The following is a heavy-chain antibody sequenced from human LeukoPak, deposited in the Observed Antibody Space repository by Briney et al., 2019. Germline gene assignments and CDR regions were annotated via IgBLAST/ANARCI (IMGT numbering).Heavy chain of an antibody. J-gene: IGHJ4*02. CDR2: ISSSGSTI. Sequence: GRSLRLSRAASGFTLSVYYTSWIRHAPGKGLEWVSYISSSGSTIYYADSVKGRFTISRDNAKNSLYLQMNSLRAEDTAVYYCAREKPWEPLDYWGQGTLVTVSS. CDR1: GFTLSVYY. D-gene: IGHD1-26*01. CDR3: AREKPWEPLDY. V-gene: IGHV3-11*01.